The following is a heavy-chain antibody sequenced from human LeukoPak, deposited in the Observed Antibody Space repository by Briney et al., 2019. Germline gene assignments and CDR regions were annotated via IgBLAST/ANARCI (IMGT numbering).Heavy chain of an antibody. Sequence: ASVKVSCKASGYTFTGYYMHWVRQAPGQGLEWMGRITPHNGKTIYVENLQGRVTLTTDTSTGTAYMEMRSLRSDDTAVYYCALGYSEYDFTFDHWGQGTLVTVSS. V-gene: IGHV1-18*04. CDR3: ALGYSEYDFTFDH. CDR1: GYTFTGYY. CDR2: ITPHNGKT. D-gene: IGHD5-12*01. J-gene: IGHJ4*02.